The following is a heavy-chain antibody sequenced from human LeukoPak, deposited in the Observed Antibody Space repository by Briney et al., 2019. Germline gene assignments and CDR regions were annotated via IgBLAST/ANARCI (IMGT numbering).Heavy chain of an antibody. D-gene: IGHD3-22*01. Sequence: GRSLRLSCAASGFTFSSYAMHGVRQAPGKGVEGVAVISYDGSNKYYTDSVKGRFTISRDNSKNPLYLQMNSLRAEDTAVYYCARGHISGYYFYWGQGTLVTVSS. CDR3: ARGHISGYYFY. CDR2: ISYDGSNK. CDR1: GFTFSSYA. V-gene: IGHV3-30-3*01. J-gene: IGHJ4*02.